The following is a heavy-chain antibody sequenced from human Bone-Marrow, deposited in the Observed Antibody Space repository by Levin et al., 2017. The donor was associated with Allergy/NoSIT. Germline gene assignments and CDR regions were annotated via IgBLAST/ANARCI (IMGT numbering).Heavy chain of an antibody. V-gene: IGHV3-43D*03. D-gene: IGHD2-8*02. Sequence: PGESLKISCATSGFSFPDYAMHWVRQAPGKALEWVSLISRDGGRVSYAESVRGRFTISRDNSRNRLYLQMNSLRPADTALYYCAKDFRYCAGNACYADYGMDVWGQGTMVTVSS. J-gene: IGHJ6*02. CDR2: ISRDGGRV. CDR1: GFSFPDYA. CDR3: AKDFRYCAGNACYADYGMDV.